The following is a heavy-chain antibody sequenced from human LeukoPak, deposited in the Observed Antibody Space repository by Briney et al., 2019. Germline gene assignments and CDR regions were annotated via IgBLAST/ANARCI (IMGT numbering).Heavy chain of an antibody. J-gene: IGHJ4*02. CDR2: MTSSSKTA. D-gene: IGHD3-3*01. V-gene: IGHV3-48*01. Sequence: GGSLRLSCATSGFSFRFYSMNWVRQAPGKGLEWISYMTSSSKTAYYADSVRGRFAISRDNAKNSLYLQMNSLRAEDTALYYCAREEDFWSGRPFSPDYWGQGTLVTVSS. CDR3: AREEDFWSGRPFSPDY. CDR1: GFSFRFYS.